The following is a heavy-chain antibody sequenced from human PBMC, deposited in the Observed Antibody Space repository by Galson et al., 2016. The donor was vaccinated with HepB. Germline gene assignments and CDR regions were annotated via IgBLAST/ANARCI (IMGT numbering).Heavy chain of an antibody. D-gene: IGHD4-11*01. CDR2: ISSGNTI. V-gene: IGHV3-48*02. J-gene: IGHJ4*02. CDR1: GFTFRTYS. CDR3: ARDSATVSPEIRDYFAY. Sequence: SLRLSCAASGFTFRTYSMNWVRQAPGKGLEWLSYISSGNTIYYADSVKGRLTISRDNAKNSLHLQMDSLRDEDTAVYYCARDSATVSPEIRDYFAYWGQGTLVTVSS.